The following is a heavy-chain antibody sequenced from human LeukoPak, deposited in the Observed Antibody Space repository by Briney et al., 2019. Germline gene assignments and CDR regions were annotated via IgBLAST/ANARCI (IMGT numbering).Heavy chain of an antibody. V-gene: IGHV1-2*02. CDR2: INPNSGGT. D-gene: IGHD6-13*01. CDR1: GYTFTGYY. Sequence: ASVKVSCKASGYTFTGYYMHWVRQAPGQGLEWMGWINPNSGGTNYAQKFQGRATMTRDTSTSTVYMELSSLRSEDTAVYYCAYSQWGYSSTWYSGGWFDPWGQGTLVTVSS. CDR3: AYSQWGYSSTWYSGGWFDP. J-gene: IGHJ5*02.